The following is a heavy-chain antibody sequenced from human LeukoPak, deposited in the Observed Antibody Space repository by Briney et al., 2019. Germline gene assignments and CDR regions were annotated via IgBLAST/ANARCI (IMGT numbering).Heavy chain of an antibody. Sequence: SETLSLTCAVYGGSFSGYYWSWIRQPPGKGLGWIGEINHSGSTNYNPSLKSRVTISVDTSKNQFSLKLSSVTAADTAVYYCARGPPRYGSGSYGFDYWGQGTLVTVSS. CDR3: ARGPPRYGSGSYGFDY. CDR1: GGSFSGYY. D-gene: IGHD3-10*01. CDR2: INHSGST. J-gene: IGHJ4*02. V-gene: IGHV4-34*01.